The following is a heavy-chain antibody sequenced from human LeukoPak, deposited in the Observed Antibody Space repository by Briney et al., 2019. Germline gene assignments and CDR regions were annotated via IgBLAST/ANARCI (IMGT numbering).Heavy chain of an antibody. CDR3: AKGPKEDSNYLLDR. D-gene: IGHD4-11*01. CDR2: ITGSGGDT. J-gene: IGHJ5*02. CDR1: GFSFYTYA. V-gene: IGHV3-23*01. Sequence: GGSLRLSCTASGFSFYTYAMSWVRQAPGQGPEWVSVITGSGGDTFYADSVKGRFTISRDNSKRTLYLQMNSLRAGDTAVYYCAKGPKEDSNYLLDRWGPGTLVTVSS.